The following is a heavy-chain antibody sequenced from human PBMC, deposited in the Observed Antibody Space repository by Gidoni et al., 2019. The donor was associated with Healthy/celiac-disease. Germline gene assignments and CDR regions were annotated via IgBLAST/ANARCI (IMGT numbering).Heavy chain of an antibody. J-gene: IGHJ6*02. D-gene: IGHD3-3*01. CDR1: GFTFSSYS. CDR2: ISSSSSTI. Sequence: EVQLVESGGGLVQPGGSLRLSCAASGFTFSSYSMNWVRQAPGKGLEWVSYISSSSSTIYYADSVKGRFTISRDNAKNSLYLQMNSLRDEDTAVYYCARDRVYDFWSGYYGMDVWGQGTTVTVSS. V-gene: IGHV3-48*02. CDR3: ARDRVYDFWSGYYGMDV.